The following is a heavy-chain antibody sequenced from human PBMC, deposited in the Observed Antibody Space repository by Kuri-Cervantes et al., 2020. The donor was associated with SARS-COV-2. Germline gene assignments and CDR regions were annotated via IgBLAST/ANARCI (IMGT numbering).Heavy chain of an antibody. Sequence: ASVKVSCKASGYTFTSYDVNWVRQATGQGLEWMGWMNPNSGNTGYAQKFQGRVTMTRNTSISTAYMELSSLRSEDTAVYYCARRFYGSSWYNYYYYGIDVWGQGTTVTVSS. V-gene: IGHV1-8*01. D-gene: IGHD6-13*01. CDR3: ARRFYGSSWYNYYYYGIDV. CDR2: MNPNSGNT. J-gene: IGHJ6*01. CDR1: GYTFTSYD.